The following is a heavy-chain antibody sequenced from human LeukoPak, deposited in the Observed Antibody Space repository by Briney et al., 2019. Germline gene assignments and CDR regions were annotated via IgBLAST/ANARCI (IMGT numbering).Heavy chain of an antibody. CDR1: GGSISSGDYY. CDR2: IYYSGST. D-gene: IGHD3-10*01. J-gene: IGHJ5*02. Sequence: SETLSLTCTVSGGSISSGDYYWSWIRQPPGKGLEWIGYIYYSGSTYYDPSLKSRITISVDTSKNQFSLKLSSVTAADTAVYYCARSRFRVSETYSYWFDPWGQGTLVTVSP. CDR3: ARSRFRVSETYSYWFDP. V-gene: IGHV4-30-4*01.